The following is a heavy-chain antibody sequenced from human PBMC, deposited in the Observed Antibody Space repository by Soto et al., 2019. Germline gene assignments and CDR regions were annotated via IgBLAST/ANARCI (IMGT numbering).Heavy chain of an antibody. Sequence: GGSLRLSCAASGITLSYNGMHWVRQAPGKGLEWVAVISYHGSNQYYAASVKGRFTISRDNSKNTVYLQMNSLRPEDTAVYYCAKDRVNWNDVNDHYAMEFWGQWTTVTVSS. CDR2: ISYHGSNQ. CDR1: GITLSYNG. J-gene: IGHJ6*02. V-gene: IGHV3-30*18. D-gene: IGHD1-1*01. CDR3: AKDRVNWNDVNDHYAMEF.